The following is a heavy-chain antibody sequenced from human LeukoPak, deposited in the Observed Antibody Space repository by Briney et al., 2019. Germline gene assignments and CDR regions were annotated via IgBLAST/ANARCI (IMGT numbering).Heavy chain of an antibody. CDR3: ARRKDYYDSSGYYRILDY. V-gene: IGHV4-59*12. Sequence: SETLSLTCTVSGGSISSYYWNWIRQPPGKGLEWIGYIYYSGSTNYNPSLKSRVTISVNPSKNQFSLKLNSVTGADTAVYYCARRKDYYDSSGYYRILDYWGQGTLVTVSS. D-gene: IGHD3-22*01. CDR1: GGSISSYY. J-gene: IGHJ4*02. CDR2: IYYSGST.